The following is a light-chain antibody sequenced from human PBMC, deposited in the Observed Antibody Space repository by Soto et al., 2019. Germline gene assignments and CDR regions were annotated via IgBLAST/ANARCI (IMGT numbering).Light chain of an antibody. CDR2: GAS. Sequence: DIQMTHSPSSLSASVRDSVTITCQASQDIRYNLNWYQQKPGQAPKVLIYGASNLVTGVPPRFSGSGSGTPFTFTISNLQPEDIATYYCPPYDSLLRATSGGGTKVEIX. CDR1: QDIRYN. CDR3: PPYDSLLRAT. V-gene: IGKV1-33*01. J-gene: IGKJ4*01.